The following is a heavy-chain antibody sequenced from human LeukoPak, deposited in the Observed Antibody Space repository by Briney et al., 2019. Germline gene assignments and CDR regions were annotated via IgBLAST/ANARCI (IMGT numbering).Heavy chain of an antibody. D-gene: IGHD3-10*02. CDR2: IESKTDGGTT. CDR1: GFTFSNAW. V-gene: IGHV3-15*04. Sequence: GGSLRLSCAASGFTFSNAWMSWVRQAPGKGLEWAGRIESKTDGGTTDYAAPVKGRFTISRDDSKNTLYLQMDSLKTDDTGVYYCTTDMSADYWGQGTLVTVSS. CDR3: TTDMSADY. J-gene: IGHJ4*02.